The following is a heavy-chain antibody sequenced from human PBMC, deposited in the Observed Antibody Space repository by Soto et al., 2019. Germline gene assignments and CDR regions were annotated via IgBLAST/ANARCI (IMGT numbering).Heavy chain of an antibody. J-gene: IGHJ6*02. CDR2: ISESGDSM. CDR3: ARDQEVNDSRGHKIRAMDV. Sequence: PXESLSLSCAASHILFSSYYMNWVRLAPGKGLEWISYISESGDSMYYVDAVKGRFAISRDNAKNSLYLQMNSLRVEDTAVYYCARDQEVNDSRGHKIRAMDVWGQGTTVTVSS. V-gene: IGHV3-48*03. D-gene: IGHD6-19*01. CDR1: HILFSSYY.